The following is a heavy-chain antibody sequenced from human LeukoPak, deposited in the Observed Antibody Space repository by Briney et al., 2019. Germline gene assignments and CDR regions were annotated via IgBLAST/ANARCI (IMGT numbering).Heavy chain of an antibody. Sequence: GSLRLSCAASGFTFSSYAMSWVRQAPGKGLEWVSAISGSGGSTYYADSVKGRFTISRDNSKNTLYLQMNSLRAEDTAVYYCAKAFTSVPRFDYWGQGTLVTVSS. CDR2: ISGSGGST. D-gene: IGHD2-2*01. CDR1: GFTFSSYA. CDR3: AKAFTSVPRFDY. J-gene: IGHJ4*02. V-gene: IGHV3-23*01.